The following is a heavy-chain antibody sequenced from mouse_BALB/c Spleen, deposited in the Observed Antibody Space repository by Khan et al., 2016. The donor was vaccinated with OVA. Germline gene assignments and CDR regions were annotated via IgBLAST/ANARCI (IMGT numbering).Heavy chain of an antibody. CDR1: GYTFTSYW. J-gene: IGHJ1*01. D-gene: IGHD1-1*01. V-gene: IGHV1-7*01. CDR2: INPTTGYS. Sequence: QVRLQQSGAELAKPGASVKMSCKASGYTFTSYWMHWVKQRPGQGLEWIGYINPTTGYSEYNQKFKDKATLTADKSSSTAYMQLSSLTSEDCTVYDCARGGYTVVATRNWYFDVWGAGTTVTVSS. CDR3: ARGGYTVVATRNWYFDV.